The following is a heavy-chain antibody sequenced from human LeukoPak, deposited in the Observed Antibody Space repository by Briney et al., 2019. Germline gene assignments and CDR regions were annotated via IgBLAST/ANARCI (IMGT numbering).Heavy chain of an antibody. D-gene: IGHD2-15*01. Sequence: PGGSLRLSCAASGFTFSSYWMSWVRQAPGKGLEWVANISQDGSEKYYVDSVKGRFTISRDNAKNSLYLQMNSLRAEDTAVYYCAREGCSGGSCYHNWFDPWGQRTLDTVSS. V-gene: IGHV3-7*01. J-gene: IGHJ5*02. CDR3: AREGCSGGSCYHNWFDP. CDR2: ISQDGSEK. CDR1: GFTFSSYW.